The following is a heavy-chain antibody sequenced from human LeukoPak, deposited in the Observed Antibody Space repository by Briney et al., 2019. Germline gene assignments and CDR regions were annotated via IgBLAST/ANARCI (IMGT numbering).Heavy chain of an antibody. CDR3: AKAYYYDAGNF. J-gene: IGHJ4*02. V-gene: IGHV3-7*01. CDR2: IKHDGGEK. CDR1: GFTFSNFW. Sequence: GGSLRLSCVVSGFTFSNFWMSWVRQAPGKGLEWVANIKHDGGEKYYVDSVKGRFTVSRDNAKNSLYLQMNSLRAEDTAVHYCAKAYYYDAGNFWGQGTLVTVSS. D-gene: IGHD3-10*01.